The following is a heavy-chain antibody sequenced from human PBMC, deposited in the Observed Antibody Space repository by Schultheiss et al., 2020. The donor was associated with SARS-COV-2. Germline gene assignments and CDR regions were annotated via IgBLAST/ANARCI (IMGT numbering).Heavy chain of an antibody. Sequence: GGSLRLSCAASGFTFDDYAMHWVRQAPGKGLEWVSAISGSGGSTYYADSVKGRFTISRDNSKNTLYLQMNSLRPEDRAVYYCAKGGNWNDGPEYYYYGMDVWGQGTTVTVSS. V-gene: IGHV3-23*01. D-gene: IGHD1-1*01. CDR1: GFTFDDYA. J-gene: IGHJ6*02. CDR2: ISGSGGST. CDR3: AKGGNWNDGPEYYYYGMDV.